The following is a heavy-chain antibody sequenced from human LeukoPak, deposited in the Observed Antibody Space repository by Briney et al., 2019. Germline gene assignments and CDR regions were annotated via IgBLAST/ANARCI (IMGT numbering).Heavy chain of an antibody. CDR1: GGTFSSYT. J-gene: IGHJ3*02. CDR3: ARGVVITSNDAFDI. D-gene: IGHD3-22*01. CDR2: IIPILGIA. V-gene: IGHV1-69*02. Sequence: SVKVSCKASGGTFSSYTISWVRQAPGQGLEWMGRIIPILGIANYAQKFQGRVTITADKSTSTAYMELSSLGSEDTAVYYCARGVVITSNDAFDIWGQGTMVTVSS.